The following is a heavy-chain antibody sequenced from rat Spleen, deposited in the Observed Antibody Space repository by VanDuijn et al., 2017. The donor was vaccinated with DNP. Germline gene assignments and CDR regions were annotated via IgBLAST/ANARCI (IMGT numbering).Heavy chain of an antibody. V-gene: IGHV5-20*01. CDR3: TKDAFDY. CDR2: ISPDGHIT. J-gene: IGHJ2*01. Sequence: EVQLVESGGGLVQPGRSMKLSCAVSGFTFSDYSMAWVLQAPTNGLEWVASISPDGHITYYQDSVKGRFTISRDNGKSTLYLQMESLRSEDTATYYCTKDAFDYWGQGVMVTVSS. CDR1: GFTFSDYS.